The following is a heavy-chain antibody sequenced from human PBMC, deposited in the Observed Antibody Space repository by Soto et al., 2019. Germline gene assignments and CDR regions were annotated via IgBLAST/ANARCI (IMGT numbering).Heavy chain of an antibody. Sequence: QVQLVQSGAEVKKPGSSGKVSCKASGYTFTRYGLAWVLHALVQGLAGMGWISAYNVKTNSAQQLQGRVTMTTDTSTRTAYMERRSLRSDDTAVHYCARDPEAAADPYYYGMDVWCQGTTVTVSS. CDR2: ISAYNVKT. CDR1: GYTFTRYG. V-gene: IGHV1-18*01. J-gene: IGHJ6*02. CDR3: ARDPEAAADPYYYGMDV. D-gene: IGHD6-13*01.